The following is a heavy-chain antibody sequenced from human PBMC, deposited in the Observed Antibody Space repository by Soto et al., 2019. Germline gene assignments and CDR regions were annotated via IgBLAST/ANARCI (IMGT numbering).Heavy chain of an antibody. D-gene: IGHD5-12*01. J-gene: IGHJ4*02. V-gene: IGHV3-33*01. CDR3: ARYFSMVIVAPGY. Sequence: PGGSLRLSCAASGFTFSSYAMHWVRQAPGKGLEWVGVIWYDGSNTFYAESVKGRFTISRDNSKNTVYLQITALRAEDTAVYYCARYFSMVIVAPGYWGQGTLVTVSS. CDR1: GFTFSSYA. CDR2: IWYDGSNT.